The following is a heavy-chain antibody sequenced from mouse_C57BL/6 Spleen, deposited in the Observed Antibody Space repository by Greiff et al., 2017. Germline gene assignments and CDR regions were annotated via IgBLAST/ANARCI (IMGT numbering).Heavy chain of an antibody. J-gene: IGHJ3*01. Sequence: QVHVKQPGAELVKPGASVKMSCKASGYTFTSYWITWVKQRPGQGLEWIGDIYPGSGSTNYNEKFKSKATLTVDTSSSTAYMQLSSLTSEDSAVYYCARELEYSNYEGWLAYWGQGTLVTVSA. CDR1: GYTFTSYW. D-gene: IGHD2-5*01. CDR3: ARELEYSNYEGWLAY. CDR2: IYPGSGST. V-gene: IGHV1-55*01.